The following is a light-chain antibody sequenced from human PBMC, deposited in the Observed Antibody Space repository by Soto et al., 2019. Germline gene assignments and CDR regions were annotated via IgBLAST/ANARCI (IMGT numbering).Light chain of an antibody. J-gene: IGLJ1*01. CDR1: SSNIGTNY. CDR2: SSD. V-gene: IGLV1-47*02. CDR3: AAWDDSLSGYV. Sequence: QPVLPQPPSASGTPGQRITLSFSGSSSNIGTNYVYWYQQFPGTAPKLLIYSSDQRPSGVPDRFSGSKSGTSASLAISGLRSEDEADYYCAAWDDSLSGYVFGTGTKVTVL.